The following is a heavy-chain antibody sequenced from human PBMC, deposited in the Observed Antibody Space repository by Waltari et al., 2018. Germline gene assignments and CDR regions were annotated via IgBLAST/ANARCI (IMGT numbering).Heavy chain of an antibody. CDR3: ARIVVPAYYYYYMDV. V-gene: IGHV4-39*07. D-gene: IGHD2-2*01. CDR2: IYYSGST. Sequence: QLQLQESGPGLVKPSETLSLTCTVSGGSISSSSYYWGWIRQPPGKGLEWIGNIYYSGSTYYNPVLKSRVTISVDTSKNQFSLKLSSVTAADTAVYYCARIVVPAYYYYYMDVWGKGTTVTISS. J-gene: IGHJ6*03. CDR1: GGSISSSSYY.